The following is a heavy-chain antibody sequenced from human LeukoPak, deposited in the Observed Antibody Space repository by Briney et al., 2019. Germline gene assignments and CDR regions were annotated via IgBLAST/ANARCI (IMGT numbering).Heavy chain of an antibody. CDR2: IDHSGST. J-gene: IGHJ5*02. CDR3: ARLYCSGGSCGGRLYNWFDP. V-gene: IGHV4-34*01. CDR1: GGSFSGYY. Sequence: KASETLSLTCAVYGGSFSGYYWSRIRQPPGKGLEWIGEIDHSGSTNYNPSLKSRVTISVDTSKNQFSLKLSSVTAADTAVYYCARLYCSGGSCGGRLYNWFDPWGQGTLVTVSS. D-gene: IGHD2-15*01.